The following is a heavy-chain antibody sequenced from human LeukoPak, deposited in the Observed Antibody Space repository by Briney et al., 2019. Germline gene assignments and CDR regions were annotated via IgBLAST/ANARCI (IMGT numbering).Heavy chain of an antibody. Sequence: AGGSLRLSCAASGFTFSSFSINWVRQAPGRGLEWVSSISSTSSYIYYADSVKGRFTISRDNAKNSLYLQMNSLRAEDTAVYYCARDFYEILTGYAFDYWGQGTLVTVSS. J-gene: IGHJ4*02. CDR2: ISSTSSYI. V-gene: IGHV3-21*01. CDR3: ARDFYEILTGYAFDY. CDR1: GFTFSSFS. D-gene: IGHD3-9*01.